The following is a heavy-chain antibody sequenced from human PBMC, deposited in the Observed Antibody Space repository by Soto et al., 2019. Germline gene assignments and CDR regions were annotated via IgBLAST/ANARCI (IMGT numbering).Heavy chain of an antibody. J-gene: IGHJ6*02. D-gene: IGHD2-21*01. CDR3: ARVQVAIALYYYYGMDV. CDR2: IYSGGST. Sequence: GSLRLSCAASGFTVSINYMSWVRQAPEKGLEWVSVIYSGGSTYYADSVKGRFTVSRDNSKNTLYLQMNSLRAEDTAVYYCARVQVAIALYYYYGMDVWGQGTTVTVSS. CDR1: GFTVSINY. V-gene: IGHV3-66*01.